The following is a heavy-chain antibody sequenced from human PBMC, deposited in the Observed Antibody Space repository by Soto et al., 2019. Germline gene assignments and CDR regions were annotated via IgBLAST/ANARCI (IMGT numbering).Heavy chain of an antibody. V-gene: IGHV1-18*01. CDR2: ISAYNGNT. Sequence: ASVKVSCKASVYTFTSYGISWVRQAPGQGLEWMGWISAYNGNTNYAQKLQGRVTMTTDTSTSTAYMELRSLRSDDTAVYYCARNGCSGGSCYSNYYYGMDVWGQGTTVTVSS. CDR1: VYTFTSYG. D-gene: IGHD2-15*01. CDR3: ARNGCSGGSCYSNYYYGMDV. J-gene: IGHJ6*02.